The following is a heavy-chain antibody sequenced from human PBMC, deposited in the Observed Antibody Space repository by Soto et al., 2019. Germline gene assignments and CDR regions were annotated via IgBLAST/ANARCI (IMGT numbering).Heavy chain of an antibody. Sequence: GGSLRLSCAASGFTFISYWMSWVLQAPWKGLEWVANIKQDGSEKYYVDSVKGRFTISRDNAKNSLYLQMNSLRAEDTAVYYCARVSYDFWSGYCYYYYYYMDVWGKGTTVTVSS. CDR2: IKQDGSEK. D-gene: IGHD3-3*01. V-gene: IGHV3-7*01. CDR3: ARVSYDFWSGYCYYYYYYMDV. CDR1: GFTFISYW. J-gene: IGHJ6*03.